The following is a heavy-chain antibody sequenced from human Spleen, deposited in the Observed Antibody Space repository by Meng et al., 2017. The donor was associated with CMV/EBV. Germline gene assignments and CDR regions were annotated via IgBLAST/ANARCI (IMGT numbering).Heavy chain of an antibody. Sequence: GSLRLSCTGSGGSISNYFWSWIRQPPGKGLEWIGYVSDAGRTEYNPSLKSRVSISVGTSKNQFPLGLNSVPAADTAEYYFSIFGARSDGMDVWGHGITVTVSS. CDR2: VSDAGRT. D-gene: IGHD3-16*01. V-gene: IGHV4-59*01. CDR1: GGSISNYF. J-gene: IGHJ6*02. CDR3: SIFGARSDGMDV.